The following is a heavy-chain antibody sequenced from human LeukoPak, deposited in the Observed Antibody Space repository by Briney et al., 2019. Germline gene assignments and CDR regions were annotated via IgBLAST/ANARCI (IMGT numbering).Heavy chain of an antibody. J-gene: IGHJ4*02. CDR3: ARGFDGGQLFDY. CDR2: IYYSGST. CDR1: GGAIRSYY. V-gene: IGHV4-31*03. Sequence: PSETLSLTCTVSGGAIRSYYWSWIRQHPGKGLEWIGYIYYSGSTYYNPSLKSRVTISVDTSKNQFSLKLSSVTAADTAVYYCARGFDGGQLFDYWGQGTLVTVSS. D-gene: IGHD4-23*01.